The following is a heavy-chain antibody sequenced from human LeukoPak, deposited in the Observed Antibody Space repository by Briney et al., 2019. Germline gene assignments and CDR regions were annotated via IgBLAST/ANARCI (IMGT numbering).Heavy chain of an antibody. Sequence: GGSLRLSCAASGFTFSSYGMSWVRQAPGKGLEWVSATSGSGGSTYYADSVKGRFTISRDNSKNTLYLQMNSLRAEDTAVYYCARDNGAVAILDAFDIWGQGTMVTVSS. CDR1: GFTFSSYG. V-gene: IGHV3-23*01. D-gene: IGHD6-19*01. J-gene: IGHJ3*02. CDR2: TSGSGGST. CDR3: ARDNGAVAILDAFDI.